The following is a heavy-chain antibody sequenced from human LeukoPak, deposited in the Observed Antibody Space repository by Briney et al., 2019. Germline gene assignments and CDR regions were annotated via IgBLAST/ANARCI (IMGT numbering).Heavy chain of an antibody. CDR3: AKDVTVVLAAHFDY. V-gene: IGHV3-23*01. CDR1: EFTFSSYA. D-gene: IGHD2-2*01. CDR2: ISGSGGST. Sequence: GGSLRLSCAASEFTFSSYAMSWVRQAPGRGLEWVSAISGSGGSTYYADSVKGRFTISRDNSKNTLYLQMNSLRAEDTAVYYCAKDVTVVLAAHFDYWGQGTLVTVSS. J-gene: IGHJ4*02.